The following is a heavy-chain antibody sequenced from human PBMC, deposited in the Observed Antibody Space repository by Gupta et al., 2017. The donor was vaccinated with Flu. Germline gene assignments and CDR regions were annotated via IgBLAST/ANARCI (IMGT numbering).Heavy chain of an antibody. J-gene: IGHJ6*02. D-gene: IGHD3-3*01. V-gene: IGHV4-31*02. CDR3: ARDRHRFLEWLPLGMDV. CDR1: YY. Sequence: YYWSWIRQHPGKGLEWIGYIYYSGSTYYNPSLKSRVTISVDTSKNQFSLKLSSVTAADTAVYYCARDRHRFLEWLPLGMDVWGQGTTVTVSS. CDR2: IYYSGST.